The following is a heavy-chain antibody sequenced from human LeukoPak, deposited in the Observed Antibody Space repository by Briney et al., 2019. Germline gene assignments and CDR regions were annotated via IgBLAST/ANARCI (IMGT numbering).Heavy chain of an antibody. J-gene: IGHJ4*02. V-gene: IGHV3-66*01. Sequence: GGSLRLSCAASGFTVSSNYMSWVRQAPGKGLEWVSVIYSGGSTYYADSVKGRFTISRDNSKNTLYLQMNSLRAEDTAVYYCASSGYSSGWRPIDYWGQGTLVTVSS. CDR1: GFTVSSNY. CDR3: ASSGYSSGWRPIDY. CDR2: IYSGGST. D-gene: IGHD6-19*01.